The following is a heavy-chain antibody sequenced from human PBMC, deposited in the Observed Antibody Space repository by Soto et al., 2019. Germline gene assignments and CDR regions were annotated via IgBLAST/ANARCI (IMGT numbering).Heavy chain of an antibody. Sequence: GGSLRLSCAASGFTVSSKYMSWVRQAPGKGLEWVSLIYGGGTIYYADSVKGRFTISRDNSKNTLYLQMNSLRIEDTAVYYCATGRTEGHYFDSWGQGTLVTVSS. V-gene: IGHV3-53*01. D-gene: IGHD1-26*01. CDR1: GFTVSSKY. J-gene: IGHJ4*02. CDR3: ATGRTEGHYFDS. CDR2: IYGGGTI.